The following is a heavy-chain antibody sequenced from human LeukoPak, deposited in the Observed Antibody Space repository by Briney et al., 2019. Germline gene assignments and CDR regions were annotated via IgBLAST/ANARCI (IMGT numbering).Heavy chain of an antibody. CDR1: GGSISSYY. J-gene: IGHJ5*02. Sequence: SETLSLTCTVSGGSISSYYWSWIRQPPGKGLEWIGYIYYSGSTNYNPSLKSRVTISVDTSKNQFSLKLSSVTAADTAVCYCARLSMSRYSGSYPLELWGQGTLVTVSS. CDR3: ARLSMSRYSGSYPLEL. V-gene: IGHV4-59*08. D-gene: IGHD1-26*01. CDR2: IYYSGST.